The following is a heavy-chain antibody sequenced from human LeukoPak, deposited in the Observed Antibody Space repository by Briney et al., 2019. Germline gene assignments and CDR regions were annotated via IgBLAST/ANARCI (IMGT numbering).Heavy chain of an antibody. D-gene: IGHD3-22*01. CDR2: ISNTGVST. Sequence: GGSLRLSCAASGFMFSSYAMNWVRQVPGKGLEWASTISNTGVSTYYADSVKGRFTISRDNPKNTLYLQMDSLRAEDTAVYYCAKAGIKAYYYDSSGYGPWGQGTLVTVSS. CDR3: AKAGIKAYYYDSSGYGP. CDR1: GFMFSSYA. V-gene: IGHV3-23*01. J-gene: IGHJ5*02.